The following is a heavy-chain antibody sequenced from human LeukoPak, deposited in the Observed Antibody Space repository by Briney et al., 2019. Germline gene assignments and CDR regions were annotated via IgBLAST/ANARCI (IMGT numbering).Heavy chain of an antibody. D-gene: IGHD3/OR15-3a*01. Sequence: PSQILSLTCTVSGGSISSGDYYWSWLRQPPGMGLEWIGDISYSGSTYYNPSLRSRLSISVDRSNNQFSLRLTSVTAADTAVYYCAKGGLATYNWFDPWGQGTLVIVSS. CDR2: ISYSGST. V-gene: IGHV4-30-4*01. J-gene: IGHJ5*02. CDR1: GGSISSGDYY. CDR3: AKGGLATYNWFDP.